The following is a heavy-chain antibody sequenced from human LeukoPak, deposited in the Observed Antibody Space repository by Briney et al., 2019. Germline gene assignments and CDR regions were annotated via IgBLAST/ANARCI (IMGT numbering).Heavy chain of an antibody. Sequence: SETLSLTCTVSGGSISSGSYYWSWIRQPAGKGLEWIGRIYTSGSTNYNPSLKSRVTISVDTSKNQFSLKLSSVTAADTAVYYCARGYSSGWYQDAFDIWGQGTMVTVSS. D-gene: IGHD6-19*01. CDR2: IYTSGST. CDR3: ARGYSSGWYQDAFDI. J-gene: IGHJ3*02. V-gene: IGHV4-61*02. CDR1: GGSISSGSYY.